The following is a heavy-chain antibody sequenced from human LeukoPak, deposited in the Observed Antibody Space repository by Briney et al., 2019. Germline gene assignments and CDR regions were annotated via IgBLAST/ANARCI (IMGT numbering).Heavy chain of an antibody. V-gene: IGHV3-23*01. CDR1: GFTFNNYA. D-gene: IGHD3-22*01. CDR2: TAGSGISK. J-gene: IGHJ4*02. Sequence: GGSLRLSCVASGFTFNNYAMSWVRQAPGRGLEWASSTAGSGISKNYADSVKGRFTISKDKSKNTLYLQMDNLRAEDTGVYFGARLPTFYYDSSGYHYDYWGQGTLVTVSS. CDR3: ARLPTFYYDSSGYHYDY.